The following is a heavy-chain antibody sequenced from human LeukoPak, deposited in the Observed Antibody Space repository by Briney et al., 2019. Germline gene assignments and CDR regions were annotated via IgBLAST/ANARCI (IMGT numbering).Heavy chain of an antibody. Sequence: ASVTVSCKASGYTFTSYYMHWVRQAPGQGLEWMGIINPSGGSTSYAQKFQGRVTMTRDTSTSTVYTEPSSLRSEDTAVYYCARELRGRKNWFDPWGQGTLVTVSS. V-gene: IGHV1-46*01. CDR3: ARELRGRKNWFDP. CDR1: GYTFTSYY. CDR2: INPSGGST. J-gene: IGHJ5*02. D-gene: IGHD1-14*01.